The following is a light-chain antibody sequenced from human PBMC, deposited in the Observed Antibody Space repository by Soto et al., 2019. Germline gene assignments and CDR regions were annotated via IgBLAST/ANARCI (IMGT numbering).Light chain of an antibody. J-gene: IGKJ1*01. CDR1: QSVNSNY. V-gene: IGKV3-20*01. CDR3: QEYDSTSPS. CDR2: GAS. Sequence: EIVLTQSPGTLSLSPGDRATLSCRASQSVNSNYLTWYQRKPGQAPRLLIYGASNRATDIPYRFSASGSGTDFTLTITRLDAEDFAVYYCQEYDSTSPSFGPGTKVEVK.